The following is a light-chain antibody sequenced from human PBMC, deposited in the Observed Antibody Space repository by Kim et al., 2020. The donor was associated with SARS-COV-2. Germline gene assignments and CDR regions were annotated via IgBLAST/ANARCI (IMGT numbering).Light chain of an antibody. V-gene: IGKV3-15*01. CDR2: GAS. J-gene: IGKJ2*03. Sequence: EVMMTQSPATLSVSPGERATLSCRASQSVNSNLAWYQQKPGQAPRLLIYGASTRASGVPARFRGSGSGTEFTLTISSLQSEDFAVYYCQQFNNWPLYSFGQGTKLEI. CDR3: QQFNNWPLYS. CDR1: QSVNSN.